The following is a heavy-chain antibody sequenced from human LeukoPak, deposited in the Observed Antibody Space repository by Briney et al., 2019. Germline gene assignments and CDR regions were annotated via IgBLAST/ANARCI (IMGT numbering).Heavy chain of an antibody. V-gene: IGHV3-21*01. CDR2: ISSSSSYI. J-gene: IGHJ4*02. CDR3: AREDYDFWSGYSLHFDY. Sequence: GGSLRLSCAASGSTFSSYSMNWVRQAPGKGLEWVSSISSSSSYIYYADSVKGRFTISRDNAKNSLYLQMNSLRAEDTAVYYCAREDYDFWSGYSLHFDYWGQGTLVTVSS. D-gene: IGHD3-3*01. CDR1: GSTFSSYS.